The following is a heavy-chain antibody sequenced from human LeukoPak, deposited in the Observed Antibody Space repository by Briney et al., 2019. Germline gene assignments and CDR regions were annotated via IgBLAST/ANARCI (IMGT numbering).Heavy chain of an antibody. Sequence: SETLSLTCAVYGGSFSGYYWSWIRQPPGKGLEWIGEINHSGSTNYNPSLKSRVTIPVDTSKNQFSLKVSSVTAADTAVYYCAKSRTYYDFWSGYYKAPGFNYWGQGTLVTVSS. J-gene: IGHJ4*02. V-gene: IGHV4-34*01. D-gene: IGHD3-3*01. CDR1: GGSFSGYY. CDR2: INHSGST. CDR3: AKSRTYYDFWSGYYKAPGFNY.